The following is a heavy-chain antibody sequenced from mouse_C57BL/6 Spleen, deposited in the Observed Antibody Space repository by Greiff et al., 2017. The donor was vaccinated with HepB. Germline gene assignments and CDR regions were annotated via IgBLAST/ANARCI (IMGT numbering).Heavy chain of an antibody. Sequence: QVQLQQPGAELVKPGASVKMSCKASGYTFTSYWITWVKQRPGQGLEWIGDIYPGSGSTNYNEKFKSKATLTVDTSSSTAYMQLSSLTSEDSAVYYCERRGYYGSSSNFDYWGQGTTLTVSS. CDR1: GYTFTSYW. CDR2: IYPGSGST. D-gene: IGHD1-1*01. V-gene: IGHV1-55*01. CDR3: ERRGYYGSSSNFDY. J-gene: IGHJ2*01.